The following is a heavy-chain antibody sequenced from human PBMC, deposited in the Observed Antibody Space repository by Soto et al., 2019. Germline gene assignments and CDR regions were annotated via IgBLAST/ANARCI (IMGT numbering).Heavy chain of an antibody. Sequence: PGGSLRLSCAASGFTFSSYAMHWVRQAPGKGLEWVAVISYDGSNKYYADSVKGRFTISRDNSKNTLYLQMNSLRAEDTAVYYCARDLMITFGGVIVRRRAGAFDIWGQGTMVTVSS. D-gene: IGHD3-16*02. CDR1: GFTFSSYA. V-gene: IGHV3-30-3*01. CDR2: ISYDGSNK. CDR3: ARDLMITFGGVIVRRRAGAFDI. J-gene: IGHJ3*02.